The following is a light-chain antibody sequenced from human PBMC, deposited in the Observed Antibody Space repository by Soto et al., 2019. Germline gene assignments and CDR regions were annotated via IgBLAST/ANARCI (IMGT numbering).Light chain of an antibody. J-gene: IGKJ2*01. Sequence: EIVLTQSPATLSLSQGERATLSCRASQSVGGFLAWYQQKSGQAPRLLIYDTSKRATGIPARFSGSGSGTDFTLTISSLEPEDFAIYHCQHRSNWPPMYTFGQGTKLEIK. CDR1: QSVGGF. V-gene: IGKV3-11*01. CDR3: QHRSNWPPMYT. CDR2: DTS.